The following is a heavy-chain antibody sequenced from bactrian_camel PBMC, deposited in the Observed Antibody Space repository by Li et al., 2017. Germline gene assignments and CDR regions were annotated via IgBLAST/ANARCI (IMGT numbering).Heavy chain of an antibody. CDR3: SISSDCRGGYPQFGP. D-gene: IGHD4*01. CDR2: LDVGGRT. V-gene: IGHV3S67*01. CDR1: GSTIDQLC. J-gene: IGHJ6*01. Sequence: VQLVESGGGSVQAGGSLVLSCTISGSTIDQLCLSWFREVSGEEREGVAGLDVGGRTTYKDFVKGRFTLSKENNAPTLYLQMTNLRPEDTAKYYCSISSDCRGGYPQFGPWGQGTQVTVS.